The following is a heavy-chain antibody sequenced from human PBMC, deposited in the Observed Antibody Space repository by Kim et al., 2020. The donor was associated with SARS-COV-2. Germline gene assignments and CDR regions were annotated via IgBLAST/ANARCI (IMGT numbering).Heavy chain of an antibody. CDR3: SRYPSFDY. V-gene: IGHV1-46*04. CDR2: GST. Sequence: GSTTYAQKLQGRVTVTGDTSTSTLYMELSNLRSEDTAVYYCSRYPSFDYWGQGTLVTVSS. J-gene: IGHJ4*02.